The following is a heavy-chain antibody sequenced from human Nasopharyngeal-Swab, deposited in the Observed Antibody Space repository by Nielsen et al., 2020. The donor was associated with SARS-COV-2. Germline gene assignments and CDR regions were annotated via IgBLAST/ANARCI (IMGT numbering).Heavy chain of an antibody. CDR2: IYPGDSDT. V-gene: IGHV5-51*01. Sequence: QVSCKGSGYSFTSYWIGWVRQMPGKGLEWMGIIYPGDSDTRYSPSFQGQVTISADKSISTAYLQWSSLKASDTAIYYCARHLPTYDFWSGSIRTGFDYWGQGTLVTVSS. CDR3: ARHLPTYDFWSGSIRTGFDY. CDR1: GYSFTSYW. J-gene: IGHJ4*02. D-gene: IGHD3-3*01.